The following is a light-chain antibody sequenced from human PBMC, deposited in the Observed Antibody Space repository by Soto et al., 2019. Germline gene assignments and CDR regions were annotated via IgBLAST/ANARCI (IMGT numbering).Light chain of an antibody. Sequence: QSALTQPASVSGSPGQSITISCTGTSSDVGAYDYVSWYQHHPGKAPKLMIHEVSDRPSGISNRFSGSKSGNTAPLTISGLQAEDEADYYCSSYTSATTYVFGTGTKVTVL. CDR3: SSYTSATTYV. CDR1: SSDVGAYDY. J-gene: IGLJ1*01. V-gene: IGLV2-14*01. CDR2: EVS.